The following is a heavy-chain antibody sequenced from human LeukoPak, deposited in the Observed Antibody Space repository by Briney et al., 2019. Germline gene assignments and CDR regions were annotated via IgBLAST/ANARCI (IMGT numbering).Heavy chain of an antibody. V-gene: IGHV1-46*01. D-gene: IGHD4-17*01. CDR1: GYTFTIYY. CDR3: ARATTVTTDY. CDR2: INPSGGGT. Sequence: ASVKVSCKASGYTFTIYYMHWARQAPGQGLEWMGIINPSGGGTSYAQKFQGRVTVTTDTSTSTVYMELSSLRSEDTAVYYCARATTVTTDYWGQGTLVTVSS. J-gene: IGHJ4*02.